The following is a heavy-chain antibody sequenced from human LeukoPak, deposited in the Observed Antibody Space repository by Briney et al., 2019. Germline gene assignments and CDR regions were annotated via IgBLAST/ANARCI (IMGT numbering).Heavy chain of an antibody. D-gene: IGHD3-9*01. J-gene: IGHJ5*02. Sequence: SETLSLTCTVSGGFISGYYWSWIRQSPGKGLEWIGYIYYNGSTSHNPSLKSRLTISVDTSKNQFSLKLSSVTAADTAVYYCARDASSGYLDRRVGFDPWGQGTLVTVSS. CDR2: IYYNGST. CDR1: GGFISGYY. V-gene: IGHV4-59*12. CDR3: ARDASSGYLDRRVGFDP.